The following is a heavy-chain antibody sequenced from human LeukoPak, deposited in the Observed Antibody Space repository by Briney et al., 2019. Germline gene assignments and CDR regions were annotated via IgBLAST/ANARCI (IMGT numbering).Heavy chain of an antibody. CDR3: ATLPVVTAIVTTPSYCYYMDV. V-gene: IGHV1-24*01. J-gene: IGHJ6*03. CDR1: GYTLTELS. Sequence: ASVKVSCKVSGYTLTELSMHWVRQAPGKGLEWMGGFDPEDGETIYAQKFQGRVTMTEDTSIDTAYMELSSLRSEDTAVYYCATLPVVTAIVTTPSYCYYMDVWGKGTTVTVSS. D-gene: IGHD2-21*02. CDR2: FDPEDGET.